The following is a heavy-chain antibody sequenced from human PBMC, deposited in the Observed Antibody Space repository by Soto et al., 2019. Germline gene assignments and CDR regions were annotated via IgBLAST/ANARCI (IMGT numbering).Heavy chain of an antibody. V-gene: IGHV4-59*01. CDR2: IYYSGST. J-gene: IGHJ6*02. CDR1: GGSISSYY. CDR3: ARVNSPYYYDSSGYYFYYYYYGMDV. Sequence: SETLSLTCTVSGGSISSYYWSWIRQPPCKGLELIGYIYYSGSTKYNPSLKSRVTISVDTSKNQFSLKLSSVTAADTAVYYCARVNSPYYYDSSGYYFYYYYYGMDVWGQGTTVTVSS. D-gene: IGHD3-22*01.